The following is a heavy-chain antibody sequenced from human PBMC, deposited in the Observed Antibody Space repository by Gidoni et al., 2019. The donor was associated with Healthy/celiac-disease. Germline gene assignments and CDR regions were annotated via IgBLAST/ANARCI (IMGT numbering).Heavy chain of an antibody. J-gene: IGHJ6*02. D-gene: IGHD3-3*01. CDR1: GFTFSAYY. CDR2: ISSSGSTI. Sequence: QVQLVESGGGLVKPGWSLRLSCSASGFTFSAYYMSWIRQAPGKGLEWVSYISSSGSTIYYADSVKGRFTISRDNAKNSLYLQMNSLRAEDTAVYYCARDFGVVSYYYYGMDVWGQGTTVTVSS. CDR3: ARDFGVVSYYYYGMDV. V-gene: IGHV3-11*01.